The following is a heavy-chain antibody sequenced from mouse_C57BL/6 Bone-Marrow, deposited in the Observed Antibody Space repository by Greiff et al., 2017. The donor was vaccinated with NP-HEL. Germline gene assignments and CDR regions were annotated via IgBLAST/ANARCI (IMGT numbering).Heavy chain of an antibody. J-gene: IGHJ3*01. CDR1: GYAFSSSW. CDR3: ARDDYDGFAY. V-gene: IGHV1-82*01. CDR2: IYPGDGDT. D-gene: IGHD2-4*01. Sequence: VQLQQSGPELVKPGASVKISCKASGYAFSSSWMNWVKQRPGKGLEWIGRIYPGDGDTNYNGKFKGKATLTADKASSTAYMQLSSLTSEDSAVYFCARDDYDGFAYWGQGTLVTVSA.